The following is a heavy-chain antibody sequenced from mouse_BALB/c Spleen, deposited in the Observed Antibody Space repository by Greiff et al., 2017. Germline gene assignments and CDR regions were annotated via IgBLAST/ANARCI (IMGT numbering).Heavy chain of an antibody. CDR3: ARNGNFHYWYFDV. D-gene: IGHD2-1*01. V-gene: IGHV1-54*01. Sequence: VKLQESGAELVRPGTSVKVSCKASGYAFTNYLIEWVKQRPGQGLEWIGVINPGSGGTNYNEKFKGKATLTADKSSSTAYMQLSSLTSDDSAVYFCARNGNFHYWYFDVWGAGTTVTVSS. J-gene: IGHJ1*01. CDR1: GYAFTNYL. CDR2: INPGSGGT.